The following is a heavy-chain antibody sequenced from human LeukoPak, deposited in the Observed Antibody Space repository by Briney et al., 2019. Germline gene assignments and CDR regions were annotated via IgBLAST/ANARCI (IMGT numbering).Heavy chain of an antibody. CDR3: AGTSKYMAV. CDR1: GGSTSSYY. J-gene: IGHJ6*03. Sequence: SETLPLTSTVSGGSTSSYYWSWLRQPPGKGLEWIGYISYSENTNYNPSLKSRVNISVDSSKNQFSLKLSSVTAADTAVYYCAGTSKYMAVWGKGTTVTVSS. CDR2: ISYSENT. V-gene: IGHV4-59*08.